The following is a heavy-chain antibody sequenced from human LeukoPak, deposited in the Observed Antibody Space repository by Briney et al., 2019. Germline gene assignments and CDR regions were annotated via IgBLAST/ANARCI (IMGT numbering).Heavy chain of an antibody. Sequence: PSQTLSLTCTVSGGSLSSGTYYWNWIRQPAGKGLEWIGRVYTSGSTDYNPSLKSRVTMSVDTSKNQFSLKLSSVTAADTAVYYCARDHMVRGVIGYFDYWGQGTLVTVSS. CDR3: ARDHMVRGVIGYFDY. CDR2: VYTSGST. V-gene: IGHV4-61*02. CDR1: GGSLSSGTYY. J-gene: IGHJ4*02. D-gene: IGHD3-10*01.